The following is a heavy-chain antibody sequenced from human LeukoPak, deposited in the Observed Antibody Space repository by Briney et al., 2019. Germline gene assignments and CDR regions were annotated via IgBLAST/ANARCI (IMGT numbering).Heavy chain of an antibody. CDR2: ISDDGSIT. V-gene: IGHV3-74*01. J-gene: IGHJ4*02. CDR3: ARRYYEYNVCVRQFDF. Sequence: GGSLRLSCAASGFTFSRDWMHWVRQAPGKGLVWVSRISDDGSITTYAASVKGRFTISRDNAKSTVFLQMNSLRVEDTAVYFCARRYYEYNVCVRQFDFWGQGILVTVSS. D-gene: IGHD3-22*01. CDR1: GFTFSRDW.